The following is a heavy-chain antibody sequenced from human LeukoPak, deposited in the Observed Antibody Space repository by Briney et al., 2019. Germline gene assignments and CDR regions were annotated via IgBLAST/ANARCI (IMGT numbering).Heavy chain of an antibody. CDR3: APGGDYCSSSSCPS. J-gene: IGHJ3*01. V-gene: IGHV3-72*01. CDR1: GFIFSDHY. D-gene: IGHD2-2*01. Sequence: GGSLRLSCAASGFIFSDHYIDWVRQAPGKGLEWVGRSRNKANSYTTEYATSVKGRFTISRDDSKNSLYLQMNSLKTEDTAVYYCAPGGDYCSSSSCPSWGQGTIVTVSS. CDR2: SRNKANSYTT.